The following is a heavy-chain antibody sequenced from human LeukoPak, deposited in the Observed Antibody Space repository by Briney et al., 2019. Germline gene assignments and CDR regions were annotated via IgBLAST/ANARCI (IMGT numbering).Heavy chain of an antibody. Sequence: SETLSLTCTVSGGSISSYYWSWIRQPPGKGLEWIGYIYYSGSTNYNPSLKSRVTISVDTSKNQFSLKLSSVTAADTAVYYCARAGVGSGSFYWGQGTLVTVSS. CDR1: GGSISSYY. D-gene: IGHD3-10*01. CDR3: ARAGVGSGSFY. J-gene: IGHJ4*02. V-gene: IGHV4-59*12. CDR2: IYYSGST.